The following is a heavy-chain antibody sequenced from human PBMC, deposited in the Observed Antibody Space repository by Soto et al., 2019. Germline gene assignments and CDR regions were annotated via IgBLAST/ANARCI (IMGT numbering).Heavy chain of an antibody. CDR3: ARGYYYDSSGYYTPFDY. CDR1: GGSFSGYY. CDR2: INHSGST. Sequence: SETLSLTCAVYGGSFSGYYWSWIRQPPGKGLEWIGEINHSGSTNYNPSLKSRVTISVDTSKNQFSLKLSSVTAADTAVYYCARGYYYDSSGYYTPFDYWGQGTLVTVSS. V-gene: IGHV4-34*01. D-gene: IGHD3-22*01. J-gene: IGHJ4*02.